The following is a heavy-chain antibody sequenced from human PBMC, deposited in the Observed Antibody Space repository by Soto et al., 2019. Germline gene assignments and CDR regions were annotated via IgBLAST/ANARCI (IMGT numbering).Heavy chain of an antibody. D-gene: IGHD6-19*01. CDR2: IRRKADSYAT. V-gene: IGHV3-73*01. Sequence: DVQLVESGGGLVQPGGSLKLSCAASGFTFSGSAMHWVRQASGKGLEWVGRIRRKADSYATAYAASVKGRFTISRDDSKNTAYLQVNSLKVEDTAVYYCTRWEMAVASPRPFDYWGQGTLVTVSS. J-gene: IGHJ4*02. CDR3: TRWEMAVASPRPFDY. CDR1: GFTFSGSA.